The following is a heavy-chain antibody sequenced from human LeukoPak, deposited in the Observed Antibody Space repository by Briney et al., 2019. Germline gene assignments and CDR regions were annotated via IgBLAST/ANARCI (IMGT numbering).Heavy chain of an antibody. J-gene: IGHJ5*02. Sequence: GGSLRLSCAASGFTFSHYPMTWVRQAPGKGLEWVSSVSGSGDTKYYADSVKGRFTISRDNSKNTLYLQINNLRAEDTAIYYCARGSSAYYHWGQGALVTVSS. CDR1: GFTFSHYP. D-gene: IGHD3-22*01. CDR2: VSGSGDTK. V-gene: IGHV3-23*01. CDR3: ARGSSAYYH.